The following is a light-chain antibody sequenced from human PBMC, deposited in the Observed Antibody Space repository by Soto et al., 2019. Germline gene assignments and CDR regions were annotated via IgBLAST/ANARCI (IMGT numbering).Light chain of an antibody. Sequence: DIQMTQSPSTLSASVGDRVTITYRASQSINSWLAWYQQKPGKAPKLLIYDASNLESGVPSRFSGSGSGTEFTLTISSLQPVDFATYYCQQYNSFWTFGQGTKVEIK. CDR3: QQYNSFWT. V-gene: IGKV1-5*01. CDR2: DAS. CDR1: QSINSW. J-gene: IGKJ1*01.